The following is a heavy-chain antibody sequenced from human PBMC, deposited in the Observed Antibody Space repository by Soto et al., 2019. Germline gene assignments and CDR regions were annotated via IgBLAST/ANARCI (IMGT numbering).Heavy chain of an antibody. CDR3: ARGSLDSYAYDY. V-gene: IGHV1-8*01. CDR1: GYTFTSYD. Sequence: GASVKVSCKASGYTFTSYDINWVRQATGQGLEWMGWMNPNSGNTGYAQKFQGRVTMTRNTSISTAYMELSSLRSEDTAVYYCARGSLDSYAYDYWGQGTLVTVSS. CDR2: MNPNSGNT. J-gene: IGHJ4*02. D-gene: IGHD5-18*01.